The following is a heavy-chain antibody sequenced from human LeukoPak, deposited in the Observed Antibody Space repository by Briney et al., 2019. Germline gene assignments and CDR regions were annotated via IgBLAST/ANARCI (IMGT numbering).Heavy chain of an antibody. CDR3: ARRMYSSSSYYYYYMDV. V-gene: IGHV1-2*02. CDR1: GYTFTGYY. D-gene: IGHD6-6*01. Sequence: GASVKVSCKASGYTFTGYYMHWVRQAPGQGLEWMGWINPNSGGTNYAQKFQGRVTMTRDTSISTAYMELSRLRSDDTAVYYCARRMYSSSSYYYYYMDVWGKGTTVTVSS. CDR2: INPNSGGT. J-gene: IGHJ6*03.